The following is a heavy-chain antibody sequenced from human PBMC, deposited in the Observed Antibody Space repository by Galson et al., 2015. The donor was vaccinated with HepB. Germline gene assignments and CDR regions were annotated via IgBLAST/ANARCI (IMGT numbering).Heavy chain of an antibody. CDR2: INPNSGGT. CDR1: GYTFTGYY. D-gene: IGHD2-2*01. Sequence: SVKVSCKASGYTFTGYYMHWVRQAPGQGLEWMGWINPNSGGTNYAQKFQGWVTMTRDTSISTAYMELSRLRSDDTAVYYCARVGCSSTSCDGPYYYYGMDVWGQGTTVTVSS. CDR3: ARVGCSSTSCDGPYYYYGMDV. V-gene: IGHV1-2*04. J-gene: IGHJ6*02.